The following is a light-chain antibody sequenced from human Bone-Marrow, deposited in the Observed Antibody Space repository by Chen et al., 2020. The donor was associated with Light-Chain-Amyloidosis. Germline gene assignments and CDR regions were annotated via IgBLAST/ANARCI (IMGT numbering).Light chain of an antibody. CDR3: QQYGTSPLT. J-gene: IGKJ4*01. Sequence: EIVLTQSPGTLSLSPGEGANLSCRASQTISSNYLTWYQQKFGQAPRLLIYGSSSRATGIPDRFTGSGSGTDVTLTINRLEPEDFAMYDCQQYGTSPLTFGGGTKVEIK. CDR2: GSS. V-gene: IGKV3-20*01. CDR1: QTISSNY.